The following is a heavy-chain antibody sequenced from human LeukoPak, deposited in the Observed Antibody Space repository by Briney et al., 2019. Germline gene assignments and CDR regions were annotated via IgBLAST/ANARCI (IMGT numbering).Heavy chain of an antibody. CDR1: GGTFSSYA. CDR2: IIPIFGTA. Sequence: SVKVSCKASGGTFSSYAISWVRQAPGQGLEWMGRIIPIFGTANYAQKFRGRVTITTDESTSTAYMELSSLRSEDTAVYYCARGYGGNPFPDYWGQGTLVTVSS. V-gene: IGHV1-69*05. CDR3: ARGYGGNPFPDY. J-gene: IGHJ4*02. D-gene: IGHD4/OR15-4a*01.